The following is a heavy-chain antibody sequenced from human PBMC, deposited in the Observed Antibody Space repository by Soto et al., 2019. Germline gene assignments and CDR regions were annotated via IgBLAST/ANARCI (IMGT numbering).Heavy chain of an antibody. CDR1: GLTVSSSY. Sequence: GGSLRLSCAVSGLTVSSSYMSWVRQAPGKGLECVSVIYSSGSTYYADSVQGRFTISRDNSKNTLYLQMNSLRAEDTAVYYCASRPPGYCSRTSCPFDYWGQGTLVTVSS. D-gene: IGHD2-2*01. CDR2: IYSSGST. V-gene: IGHV3-66*01. CDR3: ASRPPGYCSRTSCPFDY. J-gene: IGHJ4*02.